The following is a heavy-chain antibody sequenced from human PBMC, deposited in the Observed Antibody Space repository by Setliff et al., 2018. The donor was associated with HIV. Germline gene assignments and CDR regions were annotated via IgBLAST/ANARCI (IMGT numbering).Heavy chain of an antibody. CDR2: VYPSGGT. CDR3: ARDHGVATVVMDYYSGMDV. D-gene: IGHD5-12*01. CDR1: GGSISTTTYF. V-gene: IGHV4-61*09. Sequence: SETLSLTCTVSGGSISTTTYFWTWIRQPAGKGLEWIGHVYPSGGTNYNPSLQSRVAISVDTSKNQFTLQLSSVTAADTAMYFCARDHGVATVVMDYYSGMDVWGPGTTVTVSS. J-gene: IGHJ6*02.